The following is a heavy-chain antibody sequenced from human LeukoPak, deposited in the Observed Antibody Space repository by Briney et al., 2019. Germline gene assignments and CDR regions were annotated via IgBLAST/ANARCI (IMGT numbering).Heavy chain of an antibody. Sequence: SETLSLTCTVSGGSISSSSYYWGWLRQPPGKGLEWIGSIYYSGSTYYNPSLKSRVTISVDTSKNQFSLKLSSVTAADTAVYYCARLGLNWFDPWGQGTLVTVSS. D-gene: IGHD3/OR15-3a*01. CDR1: GGSISSSSYY. CDR2: IYYSGST. V-gene: IGHV4-39*01. J-gene: IGHJ5*02. CDR3: ARLGLNWFDP.